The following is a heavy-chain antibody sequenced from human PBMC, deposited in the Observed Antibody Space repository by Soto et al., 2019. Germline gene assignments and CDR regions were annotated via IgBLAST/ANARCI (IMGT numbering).Heavy chain of an antibody. D-gene: IGHD3-22*01. Sequence: PSETLSLTCAVSGGSISSGGYSWSWIRQPPGKGLEWIGYIYHSGSTYYNPSLKSRVTISVDRSKNQFSLKLSSVTAADTAVYYCARVGGNYYDSSGYWNWFDPWGQGTLVTVSS. CDR2: IYHSGST. J-gene: IGHJ5*02. CDR3: ARVGGNYYDSSGYWNWFDP. CDR1: GGSISSGGYS. V-gene: IGHV4-30-2*01.